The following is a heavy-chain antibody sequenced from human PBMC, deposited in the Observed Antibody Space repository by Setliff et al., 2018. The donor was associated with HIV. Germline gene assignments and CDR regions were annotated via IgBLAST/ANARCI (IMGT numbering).Heavy chain of an antibody. Sequence: GASVKVSCKTSGYTFSNYPIHWLRQAPGQRPEWMGWVNTGKGDTKYSQRFRDRLTITTDSSASSVYMELSSLSSDDTAIYYCVRDRFTLTSSIFGFWGHGTLVTVSS. V-gene: IGHV1-3*04. CDR3: VRDRFTLTSSIFGF. CDR2: VNTGKGDT. J-gene: IGHJ4*01. D-gene: IGHD3-3*01. CDR1: GYTFSNYP.